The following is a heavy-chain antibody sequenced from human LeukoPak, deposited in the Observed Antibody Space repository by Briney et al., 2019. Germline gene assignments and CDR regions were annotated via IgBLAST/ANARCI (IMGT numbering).Heavy chain of an antibody. J-gene: IGHJ6*02. CDR1: GFTFSSYD. CDR3: ARGGYCSGGCCSSYRGMDV. Sequence: PGGSLRLSCAASGFTFSSYDMHWVRQATGKGLEWVSAIGTAGDTYYPGSVKGRFTISRENAKNSLYLQMNSLRAGDTAVYYCARGGYCSGGCCSSYRGMDVWGQGTTVTVSS. D-gene: IGHD2-15*01. CDR2: IGTAGDT. V-gene: IGHV3-13*01.